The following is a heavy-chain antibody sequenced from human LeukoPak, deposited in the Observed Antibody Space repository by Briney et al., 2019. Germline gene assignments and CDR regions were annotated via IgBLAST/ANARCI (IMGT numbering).Heavy chain of an antibody. V-gene: IGHV3-30*04. CDR1: GFTFSNYE. J-gene: IGHJ4*02. CDR2: ISYDGSNK. Sequence: HPGGSLRLSCAASGFTFSNYEMNWVRQAPGKGLEWVAVISYDGSNKYYADSVKGRFTISRDNSKNTLYLQMNSLRAEDTAVYYCAKDISLVTFDYWGQGTLVTVSS. CDR3: AKDISLVTFDY. D-gene: IGHD4-11*01.